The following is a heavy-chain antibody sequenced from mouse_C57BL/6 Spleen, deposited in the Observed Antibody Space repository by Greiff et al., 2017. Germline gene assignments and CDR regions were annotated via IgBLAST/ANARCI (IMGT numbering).Heavy chain of an antibody. J-gene: IGHJ3*01. D-gene: IGHD2-3*01. CDR1: GFTFSSYG. V-gene: IGHV5-6*01. Sequence: EVKLQESGGDLVKPGGSLKLSCAASGFTFSSYGMSWVRQTPDKRLEWVATISSGGSYTYYPDSVKGRFTISRDNAKNTLYLQMSSLKSEDTAMYYCARHEGYYGFAYWGQGTLVTVSA. CDR2: ISSGGSYT. CDR3: ARHEGYYGFAY.